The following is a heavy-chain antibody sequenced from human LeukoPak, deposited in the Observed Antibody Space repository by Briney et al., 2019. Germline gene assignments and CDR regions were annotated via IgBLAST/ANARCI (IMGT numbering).Heavy chain of an antibody. CDR1: GGPISSYY. J-gene: IGHJ5*02. D-gene: IGHD5/OR15-5a*01. CDR3: ARLSTSATSTAWFDP. Sequence: SETLSLTCTVSGGPISSYYWSWIRQPPGKGLEWIGYIYPSGSTNYNPSLKGRVTISVDTSKNQFSLKLSSVTAADTAVYFCARLSTSATSTAWFDPWGQGTLVTVSS. CDR2: IYPSGST. V-gene: IGHV4-4*09.